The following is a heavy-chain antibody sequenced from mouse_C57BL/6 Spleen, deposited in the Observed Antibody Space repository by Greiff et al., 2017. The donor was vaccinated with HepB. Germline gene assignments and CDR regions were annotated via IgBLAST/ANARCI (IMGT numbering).Heavy chain of an antibody. D-gene: IGHD2-3*01. Sequence: VHVKQSGTVLARPGASVKMSCKPSGYTFTSYWMHWVNQRPGQGLEWIGAIYPGNSDTSYNQKFKGKAKLTAVTSASTAYMELSSLTNEDSAVYYCTQGHDGYYAAWFADWGQGTLVTVSA. CDR2: IYPGNSDT. J-gene: IGHJ3*01. V-gene: IGHV1-5*01. CDR3: TQGHDGYYAAWFAD. CDR1: GYTFTSYW.